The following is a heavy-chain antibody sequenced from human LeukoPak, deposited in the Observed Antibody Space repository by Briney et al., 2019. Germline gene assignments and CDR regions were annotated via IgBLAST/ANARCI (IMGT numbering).Heavy chain of an antibody. CDR3: ARDAVDTANAV. J-gene: IGHJ6*02. CDR2: INSDGSIT. Sequence: GGPLRLSCAASGFTFTSYSMNWVRQAPGKGLVWVSHINSDGSITSYADSVKGRFTISRDNAKNTLYLQMNSLRAEDTAVYYCARDAVDTANAVWGQGTTVTVSS. CDR1: GFTFTSYS. D-gene: IGHD5-18*01. V-gene: IGHV3-74*01.